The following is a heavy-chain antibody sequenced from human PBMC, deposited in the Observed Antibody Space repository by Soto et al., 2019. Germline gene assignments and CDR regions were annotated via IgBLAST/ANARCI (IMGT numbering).Heavy chain of an antibody. CDR1: GGTFSRYT. V-gene: IGHV1-69*13. J-gene: IGHJ4*02. CDR2: ITPMFGTA. Sequence: ASVKVSCKASGGTFSRYTISWVRQAPGQGLEWMGGITPMFGTANYAQKFQGRVTIAADESTSTAYMELSSLRSEDTAVYYCARQFDYESSGYYYAYWGQGTVVTVSS. CDR3: ARQFDYESSGYYYAY. D-gene: IGHD3-22*01.